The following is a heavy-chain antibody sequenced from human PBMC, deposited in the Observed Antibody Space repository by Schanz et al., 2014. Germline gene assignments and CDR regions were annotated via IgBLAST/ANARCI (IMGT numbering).Heavy chain of an antibody. CDR3: ARGGATRFDY. J-gene: IGHJ4*02. V-gene: IGHV3-7*01. Sequence: VRVVESGGDLVLPGGSLRLSCDGSGFTFNTYLMGWVRQVPGKGLEWVATISEDGSEKNYGDSVKGRFTISRDNAKNSLYLQMNSLRDEDTAVYYCARGGATRFDYWGQGTLVTVSS. D-gene: IGHD1-26*01. CDR1: GFTFNTYL. CDR2: ISEDGSEK.